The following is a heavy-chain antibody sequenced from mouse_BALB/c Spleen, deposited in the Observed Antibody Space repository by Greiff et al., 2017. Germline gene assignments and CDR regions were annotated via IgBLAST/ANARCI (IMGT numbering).Heavy chain of an antibody. D-gene: IGHD2-3*01. CDR1: GYTFTSYW. V-gene: IGHV1-7*01. Sequence: QVQLKESGAELAKPGASVKMSCKASGYTFTSYWMHWVKQRPGQGLEWIGYINPSTGYTEYNQKFKDKATLTADKSSSTAYMQLSSLTSEDSAVYYCARGGDGYYFDYWGQGTTLTVSS. CDR2: INPSTGYT. CDR3: ARGGDGYYFDY. J-gene: IGHJ2*01.